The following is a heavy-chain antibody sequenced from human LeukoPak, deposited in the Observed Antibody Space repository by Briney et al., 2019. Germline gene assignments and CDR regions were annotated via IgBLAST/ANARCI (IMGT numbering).Heavy chain of an antibody. CDR1: GGSFSGYY. CDR3: ARGLKDIVRGVTGY. D-gene: IGHD3-10*01. Sequence: PSETLSLTCAVYGGSFSGYYWSWIRQPPGKGLEWIGEINHSGSTNYNPSLKSRVTISVDTSKNQFSLKLSSVTAADTAVYYCARGLKDIVRGVTGYWGQGTLVTVSS. J-gene: IGHJ4*02. CDR2: INHSGST. V-gene: IGHV4-34*01.